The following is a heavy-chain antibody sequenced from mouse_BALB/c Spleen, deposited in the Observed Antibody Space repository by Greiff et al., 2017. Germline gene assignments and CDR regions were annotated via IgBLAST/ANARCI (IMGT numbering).Heavy chain of an antibody. Sequence: DVMLAESGGDLVKPGGSLKLSCAASGFTFSSYGMSWVRQTPDKRLEWVATISSGGSYTYYPDSVKGRFTISRDNAKNTLYLQMSRLKSEDTAMYYCARHRRDNSFAYWGQGTLVTVSA. J-gene: IGHJ3*01. CDR2: ISSGGSYT. V-gene: IGHV5-6*02. D-gene: IGHD1-3*01. CDR1: GFTFSSYG. CDR3: ARHRRDNSFAY.